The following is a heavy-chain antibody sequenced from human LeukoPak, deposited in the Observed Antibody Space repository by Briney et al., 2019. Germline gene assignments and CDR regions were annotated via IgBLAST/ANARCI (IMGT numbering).Heavy chain of an antibody. CDR1: GFTFSSYG. CDR3: ARDHYDFWSGVYYYYYYGMDV. J-gene: IGHJ6*02. D-gene: IGHD3-3*01. V-gene: IGHV3-33*01. Sequence: GGSLRLSCAASGFTFSSYGMHWVRQAPGKGLEWVAVIWYDGSNKYYADSVKGRFTISRDNSKNTLYLQMNSLRAEDTAVYYCARDHYDFWSGVYYYYYYGMDVWGLGTTVTVSS. CDR2: IWYDGSNK.